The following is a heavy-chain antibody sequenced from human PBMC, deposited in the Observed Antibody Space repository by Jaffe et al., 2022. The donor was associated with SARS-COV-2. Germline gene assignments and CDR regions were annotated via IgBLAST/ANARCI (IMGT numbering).Heavy chain of an antibody. V-gene: IGHV4-61*02. CDR3: ARGIVVVPAATYLSYYYGMDV. D-gene: IGHD2-2*01. J-gene: IGHJ6*02. Sequence: QVQLQESGPGLVKPSQTLSLTCTVSGGSISSGSYYWSWIRQPAGKGLEWIGRIYTSGSTNYNPSLKSRVTISVDTSKNQFSLKLSSVTAADTAVYYCARGIVVVPAATYLSYYYGMDVWGQGTTVTVSS. CDR2: IYTSGST. CDR1: GGSISSGSYY.